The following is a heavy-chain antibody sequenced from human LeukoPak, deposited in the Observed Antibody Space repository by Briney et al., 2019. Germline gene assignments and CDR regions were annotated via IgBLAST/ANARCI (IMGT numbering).Heavy chain of an antibody. V-gene: IGHV3-7*01. Sequence: GGSLRLSCAASGFTFSSYWVSWVRQAPGKGLEWVANIKQDGSEKYYVDSVKGRFTISRDNAKNSLYLQMNSLRAEDTAVYYCARYTSPPGAFDIWGQGTMVTVSS. CDR2: IKQDGSEK. CDR1: GFTFSSYW. J-gene: IGHJ3*02. CDR3: ARYTSPPGAFDI.